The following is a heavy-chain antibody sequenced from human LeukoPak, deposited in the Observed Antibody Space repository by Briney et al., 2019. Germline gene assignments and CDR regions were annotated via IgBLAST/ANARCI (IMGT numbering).Heavy chain of an antibody. V-gene: IGHV3-23*01. Sequence: GGSLRLSCAASGFTFSTYAMSWVRQAPGKGLEWVSVITGSGGSTYYADSVKGRFTISRDNAENTLCLQMNSLRAEDTAMYYCASLGFLDYWGQGTLVTVSS. J-gene: IGHJ4*02. CDR1: GFTFSTYA. CDR2: ITGSGGST. CDR3: ASLGFLDY. D-gene: IGHD3-10*01.